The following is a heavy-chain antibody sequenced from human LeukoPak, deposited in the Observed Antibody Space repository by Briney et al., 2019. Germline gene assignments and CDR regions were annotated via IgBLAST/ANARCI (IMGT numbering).Heavy chain of an antibody. CDR3: ARGRDYGSGSWQPTFDY. CDR2: INPNSGGT. Sequence: ASVKVSCKASGYTFTSYAMHWVRQAPGQRLEWMGWINPNSGGTNYAQKFQGWVTMTRDTSISTAYMELSRLRSDDTAVYYCARGRDYGSGSWQPTFDYWGQGTLVTVSS. D-gene: IGHD3-10*01. CDR1: GYTFTSYA. V-gene: IGHV1-2*04. J-gene: IGHJ4*02.